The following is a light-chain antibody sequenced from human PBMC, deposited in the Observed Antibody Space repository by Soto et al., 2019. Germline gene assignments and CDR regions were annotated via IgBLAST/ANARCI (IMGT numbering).Light chain of an antibody. Sequence: DIVMTQSPLSLPVTPGEPASISCRSSQSLLHSNGYNYFDWYLQKPGQSPQLLIYLASNRAYGVPDRFSGSGSGTDFTLKFSRVAAEDVGVYYCMQALESPYTFGQGTKLEI. CDR2: LAS. V-gene: IGKV2-28*01. CDR3: MQALESPYT. J-gene: IGKJ2*01. CDR1: QSLLHSNGYNY.